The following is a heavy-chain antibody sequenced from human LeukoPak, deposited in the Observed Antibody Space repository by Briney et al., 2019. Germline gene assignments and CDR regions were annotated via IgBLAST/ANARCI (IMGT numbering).Heavy chain of an antibody. Sequence: GGSLRLSCAASGFTFSSYEMNWVRQAPGKGLEWVSYISSSGSTIYYADSVKGRFTISRDNAKNSLYLQMNSLRAEDTAVYYCARWGPGQTQFGYWGQGTLVTVSS. CDR1: GFTFSSYE. V-gene: IGHV3-48*03. J-gene: IGHJ4*02. D-gene: IGHD3-16*01. CDR2: ISSSGSTI. CDR3: ARWGPGQTQFGY.